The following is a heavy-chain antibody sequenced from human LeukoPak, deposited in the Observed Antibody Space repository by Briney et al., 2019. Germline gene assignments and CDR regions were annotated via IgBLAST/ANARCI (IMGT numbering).Heavy chain of an antibody. CDR1: GGSISTGNW. D-gene: IGHD6-19*01. Sequence: SGTLSLTCAVSGGSISTGNWWSWVRQSPDKGLEWIGEIYHSGSTNYNPSLKSRVTISVDKSKNQFSLKLSSVTAADTAVYYCATLAVAGSGPLEVEYFQHWGQGTLVTVSS. V-gene: IGHV4-4*02. CDR3: ATLAVAGSGPLEVEYFQH. J-gene: IGHJ1*01. CDR2: IYHSGST.